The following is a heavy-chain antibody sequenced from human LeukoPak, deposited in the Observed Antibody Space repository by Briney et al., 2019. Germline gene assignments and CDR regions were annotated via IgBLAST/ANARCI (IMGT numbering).Heavy chain of an antibody. J-gene: IGHJ6*03. CDR3: ARGERYYDILTGYYNYYYMDV. D-gene: IGHD3-9*01. Sequence: SETLSLTCTVSGGSISSYYWGWIRQPPGKGLEWIGSIYYSGSTYYNPSLKSRVTISVDTSKNQFSLKLSSVTAADTAVYYCARGERYYDILTGYYNYYYMDVWGKGTTVTVSS. CDR2: IYYSGST. CDR1: GGSISSYY. V-gene: IGHV4-39*07.